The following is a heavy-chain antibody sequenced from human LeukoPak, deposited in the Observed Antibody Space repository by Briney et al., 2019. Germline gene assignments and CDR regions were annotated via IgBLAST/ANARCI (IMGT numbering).Heavy chain of an antibody. J-gene: IGHJ6*03. Sequence: GGSLRLSCAASGFTFSSYEMNWVRQAPGKGLEWVSYISSSGSTIYYADSVKGRFTISRDNAKNSLYLQMNSLRAEDTAVYYCASVGGGYDSNYYYYYMDVWGKGTTVTVSS. V-gene: IGHV3-48*03. CDR2: ISSSGSTI. CDR3: ASVGGGYDSNYYYYYMDV. CDR1: GFTFSSYE. D-gene: IGHD5-12*01.